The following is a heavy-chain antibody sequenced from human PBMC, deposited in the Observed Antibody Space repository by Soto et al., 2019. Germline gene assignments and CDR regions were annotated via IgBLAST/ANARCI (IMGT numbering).Heavy chain of an antibody. CDR2: IYSGGST. Sequence: EVQLVESGGGLVQPGGSLRLSCAASGFTVSSNYMSWVRQAPGKGLEWVSVIYSGGSTYYADSVKGRFTISRDNSKNTLYLQMNSLRAEDTAVYYCAGFGVVGVAATWYAFDIWGEGTMVTVSS. D-gene: IGHD2-15*01. CDR3: AGFGVVGVAATWYAFDI. CDR1: GFTVSSNY. V-gene: IGHV3-66*01. J-gene: IGHJ3*02.